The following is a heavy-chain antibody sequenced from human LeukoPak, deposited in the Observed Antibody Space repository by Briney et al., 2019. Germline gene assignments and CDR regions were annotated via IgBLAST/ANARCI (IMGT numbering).Heavy chain of an antibody. CDR2: IYHSGST. J-gene: IGHJ5*02. Sequence: SETLSLTCTVSGYSISSGYYWGWIRQPPGKGLEWIGSIYHSGSTYYNPSLKSRVTISVDTSKNQFSLKLSSVTAADTAVYYCARVAEETIFGVVIIGRWFDPWGQGTLGTVSS. D-gene: IGHD3-3*01. CDR3: ARVAEETIFGVVIIGRWFDP. V-gene: IGHV4-38-2*02. CDR1: GYSISSGYY.